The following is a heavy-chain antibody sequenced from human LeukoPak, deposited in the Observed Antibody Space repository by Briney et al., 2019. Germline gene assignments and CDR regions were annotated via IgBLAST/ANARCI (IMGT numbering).Heavy chain of an antibody. Sequence: SVKVSCKASGGTFSSYAINWVRQAPGQGLEWMGGIIPLFGTTNYAQSFQGRVTLTADESTRTAYMELSSLRSEDTAVYYCARDPSSSSRISDYWGQGTLVTVSS. J-gene: IGHJ4*02. D-gene: IGHD6-6*01. CDR1: GGTFSSYA. CDR3: ARDPSSSSRISDY. CDR2: IIPLFGTT. V-gene: IGHV1-69*13.